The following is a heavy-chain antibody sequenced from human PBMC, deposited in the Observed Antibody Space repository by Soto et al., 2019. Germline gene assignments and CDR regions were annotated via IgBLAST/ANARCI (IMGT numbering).Heavy chain of an antibody. CDR1: GYTFMNYA. CDR3: ARCDCSVGSCYTCWHFDL. J-gene: IGHJ2*01. V-gene: IGHV1-18*01. CDR2: ISPSTGNT. D-gene: IGHD2-15*01. Sequence: QVQLVQSGAEVKEPGASVKLSCQASGYTFMNYAIRWVRQAPGQGLEWMGWISPSTGNTDQAQNFQGRVTMTLDTSTNTANLELRALRADDSAVYYCARCDCSVGSCYTCWHFDLWRRGTLVTVSS.